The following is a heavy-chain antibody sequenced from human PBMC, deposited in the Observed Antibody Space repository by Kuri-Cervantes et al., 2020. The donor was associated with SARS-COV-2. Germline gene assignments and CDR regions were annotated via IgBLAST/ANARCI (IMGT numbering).Heavy chain of an antibody. CDR3: ARIVTPGVGVTPY. J-gene: IGHJ4*02. CDR1: GFTFDDYA. D-gene: IGHD1-26*01. V-gene: IGHV3-9*01. CDR2: ISWNSGSI. Sequence: SLKISCAASGFTFDDYAMHWVRQAPGKGLEWVSGISWNSGSIGYADSVKGRFTISRDNARNTMYLQMNSLRVEDTAVYYCARIVTPGVGVTPYWGQGTLVTVSS.